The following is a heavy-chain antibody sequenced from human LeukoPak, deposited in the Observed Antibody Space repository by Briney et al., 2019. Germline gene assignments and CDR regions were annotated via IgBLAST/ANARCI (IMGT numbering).Heavy chain of an antibody. CDR1: GGTFSSYA. D-gene: IGHD6-19*01. V-gene: IGHV1-69*13. J-gene: IGHJ5*02. CDR2: IIPIFGTA. CDR3: AKDQWTGFDP. Sequence: ASVQVSCKASGGTFSSYAIRWVRKAPGQGLEWMEGIIPIFGTANYAHKFQGRVTITSDESTSTAYMELSSRRSEDTAVYYCAKDQWTGFDPWGQGTLVTVSS.